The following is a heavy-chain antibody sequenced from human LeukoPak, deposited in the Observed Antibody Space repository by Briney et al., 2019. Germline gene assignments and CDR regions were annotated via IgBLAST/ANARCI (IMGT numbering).Heavy chain of an antibody. Sequence: SQTLSLTCTVPGGSISSGSYYWSWIRQPAGKGLEWIGRIYSSGSTNYNPSLKSRVTMSVDTSRNQFSLKLSSVTAADTAMYYCARDYRGSYLGYYYYYMDVWGKGSTVTISS. CDR2: IYSSGST. CDR1: GGSISSGSYY. D-gene: IGHD1-26*01. J-gene: IGHJ6*03. CDR3: ARDYRGSYLGYYYYYMDV. V-gene: IGHV4-61*02.